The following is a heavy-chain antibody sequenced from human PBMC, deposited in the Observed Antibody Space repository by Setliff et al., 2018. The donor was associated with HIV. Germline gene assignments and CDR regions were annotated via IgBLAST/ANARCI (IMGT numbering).Heavy chain of an antibody. D-gene: IGHD1-26*01. CDR3: ARGKGGLVGPAEFDY. V-gene: IGHV4-34*01. J-gene: IGHJ4*02. CDR1: GGSFSGYH. Sequence: NPSETLSLTCAVYGGSFSGYHWNWIRQFPGKGLEWIGEINHTGKTQYNPSLKSRVTMSEETSKNQFSLKLKSVTAADTAIYFCARGKGGLVGPAEFDYWGPGTLVTVSS. CDR2: INHTGKT.